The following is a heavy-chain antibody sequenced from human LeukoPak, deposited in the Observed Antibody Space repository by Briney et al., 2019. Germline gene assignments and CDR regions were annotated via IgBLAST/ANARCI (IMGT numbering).Heavy chain of an antibody. CDR1: GYKFTRFW. V-gene: IGHV5-51*01. CDR2: IYPDDSDT. D-gene: IGHD6-13*01. J-gene: IGHJ4*02. CDR3: ARLSTAAAGTDFDY. Sequence: GESLKISCEGSGYKFTRFWVGWVRQRPGKGLECLGSIYPDDSDTRYSPSSQGQVTISVDKSINTAFLQWSSLKASDTAIYYCARLSTAAAGTDFDYRGQGTLVTVSS.